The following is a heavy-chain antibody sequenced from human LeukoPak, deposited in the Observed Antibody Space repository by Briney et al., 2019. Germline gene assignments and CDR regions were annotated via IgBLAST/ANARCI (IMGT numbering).Heavy chain of an antibody. Sequence: SETLSLTCTVPGGSISSYYWSWIRQPPGKGLEWIGYIYYSGSTNYNPSLKSRVTISVDTSKNQFSLKLSSVTAADTAVYYCARDSSSGYPRWGQGTLVTVSS. J-gene: IGHJ4*02. CDR1: GGSISSYY. CDR2: IYYSGST. D-gene: IGHD3-22*01. CDR3: ARDSSSGYPR. V-gene: IGHV4-59*01.